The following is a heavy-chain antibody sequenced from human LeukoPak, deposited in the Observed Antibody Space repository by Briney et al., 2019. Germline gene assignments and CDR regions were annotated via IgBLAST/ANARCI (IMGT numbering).Heavy chain of an antibody. J-gene: IGHJ5*02. D-gene: IGHD3-16*02. V-gene: IGHV1-18*01. Sequence: ASVKVSCKASGYTFNTYGISWVRQAPGQGLEWMGWISAYNGHTNYAQRFQGRVTMTTDTSTNTAYMELRSLRSDDTAIYYCARDLSGIFDPWGQGALVTVSS. CDR2: ISAYNGHT. CDR1: GYTFNTYG. CDR3: ARDLSGIFDP.